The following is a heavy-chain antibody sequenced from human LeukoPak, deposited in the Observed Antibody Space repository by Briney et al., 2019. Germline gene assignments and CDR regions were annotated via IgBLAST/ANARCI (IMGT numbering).Heavy chain of an antibody. CDR3: ARDKGHAFDI. CDR2: INPNSVPT. Sequence: IVRINPNSVPTNYAQKFQGRVTMTWDRSISTAYMELSRLTSDDTAVYYCARDKGHAFDIWGQGTMVTVSS. J-gene: IGHJ3*02. V-gene: IGHV1-2*06.